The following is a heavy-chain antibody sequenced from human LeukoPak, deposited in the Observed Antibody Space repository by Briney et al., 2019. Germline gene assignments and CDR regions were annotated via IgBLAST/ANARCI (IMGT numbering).Heavy chain of an antibody. Sequence: GGSLRLSCAASGFTFSSYAMSWVRQGPGKGLEWVSSISGSGGRTYYADSVKGRFTISRDNSKNTLYLQMNSLRAEDTAVYYCAKDPNDFWSGYYGDAFDIWGQGTMVTVSS. CDR1: GFTFSSYA. CDR3: AKDPNDFWSGYYGDAFDI. J-gene: IGHJ3*02. D-gene: IGHD3-3*01. V-gene: IGHV3-23*01. CDR2: ISGSGGRT.